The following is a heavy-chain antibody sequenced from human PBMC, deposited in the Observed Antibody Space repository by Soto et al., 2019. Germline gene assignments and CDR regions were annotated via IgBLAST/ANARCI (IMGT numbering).Heavy chain of an antibody. J-gene: IGHJ5*02. D-gene: IGHD2-2*01. CDR3: AHSDIVVVPAASRWFDP. V-gene: IGHV4-59*01. Sequence: SETLSLTCTVSGGSISTYYWTWIRQPPGKGLEWIGYVYYTGSTNYNPSLKSRLTITKDTSKNQVVLTMTNMDPVDTATYYCAHSDIVVVPAASRWFDPWGQGTLVTVSS. CDR2: VYYTGST. CDR1: GGSISTYY.